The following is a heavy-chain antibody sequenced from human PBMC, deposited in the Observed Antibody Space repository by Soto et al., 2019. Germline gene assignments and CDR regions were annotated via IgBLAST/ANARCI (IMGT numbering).Heavy chain of an antibody. V-gene: IGHV4-59*01. Sequence: PSETLYLTCTVSGCSIVSYYWRWIREPPGKRVGWIGYTNNSGSTNYNPSLKSRITLLEDTTKNQFSLKLSSVTAADTAGYYCARGAFWSVDYWGQGILVSVSS. J-gene: IGHJ4*02. CDR1: GCSIVSYY. CDR3: ARGAFWSVDY. D-gene: IGHD3-3*01. CDR2: TNNSGST.